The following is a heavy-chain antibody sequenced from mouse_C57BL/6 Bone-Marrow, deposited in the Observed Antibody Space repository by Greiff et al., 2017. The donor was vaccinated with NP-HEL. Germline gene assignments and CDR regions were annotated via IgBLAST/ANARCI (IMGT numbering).Heavy chain of an antibody. V-gene: IGHV5-17*01. CDR2: ISSGSSTI. J-gene: IGHJ1*03. CDR1: GFTFSDYG. CDR3: ARERKFSYYYGSSYWYFDV. Sequence: EVQLVESGGGLVKPGGSLKLSCAASGFTFSDYGMHWVRQAPEKGLEWVAYISSGSSTIYYADTVKGRFTISRDNAKNTLFLQMTSLRSEDTAMYYCARERKFSYYYGSSYWYFDVWGTGTTVTVSS. D-gene: IGHD1-1*01.